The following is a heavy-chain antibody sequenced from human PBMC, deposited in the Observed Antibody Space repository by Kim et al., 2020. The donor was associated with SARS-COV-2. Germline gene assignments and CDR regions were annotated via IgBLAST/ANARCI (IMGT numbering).Heavy chain of an antibody. Sequence: GGSLRLSCAASGFTFSSYSMNWVRQAPGKGLEWVSSISSSSSYIYYADSVKGRFTISRDNAKNSLYLQMNSLRAEDTAVYYCARDPGIAAAVMRGHYGMDVWGQGTTVTVSS. J-gene: IGHJ6*02. CDR1: GFTFSSYS. V-gene: IGHV3-21*01. CDR3: ARDPGIAAAVMRGHYGMDV. CDR2: ISSSSSYI. D-gene: IGHD6-13*01.